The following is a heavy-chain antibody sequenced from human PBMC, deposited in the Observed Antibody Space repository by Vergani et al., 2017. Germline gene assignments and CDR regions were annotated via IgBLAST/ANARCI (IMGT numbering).Heavy chain of an antibody. D-gene: IGHD4-17*01. V-gene: IGHV3-30*01. CDR2: ISYDGSNK. J-gene: IGHJ4*02. CDR1: GFTVSSNY. Sequence: VQLVESGGGLIQPGGSLRLSCAASGFTVSSNYMSWVRQAPGKGLEWVAVISYDGSNKYYADSVKGRFTISRDNSKNTLYLQMNSLRAEDTAVYYCAGGHTVTYFDYWGQGTLVTVSS. CDR3: AGGHTVTYFDY.